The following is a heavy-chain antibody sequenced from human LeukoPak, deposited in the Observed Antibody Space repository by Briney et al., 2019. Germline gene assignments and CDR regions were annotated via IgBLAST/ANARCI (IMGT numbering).Heavy chain of an antibody. CDR1: GFTFSSYA. CDR3: AGGSSGSGSYYKPLDY. Sequence: GGSLRLSCAASGFTFSSYAMSWVRQAPGKGLEWVSAISGSGGSTYYADSVKGRFTISRDNSKNTLYLQMNSLRAEDTAVYYCAGGSSGSGSYYKPLDYWGQGTLVTVSS. J-gene: IGHJ4*02. V-gene: IGHV3-23*01. CDR2: ISGSGGST. D-gene: IGHD3-10*01.